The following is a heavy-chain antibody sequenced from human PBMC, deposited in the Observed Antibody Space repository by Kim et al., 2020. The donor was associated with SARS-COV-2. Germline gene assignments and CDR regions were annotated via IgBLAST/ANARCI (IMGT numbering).Heavy chain of an antibody. CDR2: INTKTGNP. CDR3: ARGPGPVDP. CDR1: GYTFTSNP. V-gene: IGHV7-4-1*02. Sequence: ASVKVSCKASGYTFTSNPVNWVRQAPGQGLEWMGWINTKTGNPSYARGFTGRFVFSLDTSVSSAYLQISSLKAEVTAIYYCARGPGPVDPWGQGTLVTVS. J-gene: IGHJ5*02. D-gene: IGHD2-2*01.